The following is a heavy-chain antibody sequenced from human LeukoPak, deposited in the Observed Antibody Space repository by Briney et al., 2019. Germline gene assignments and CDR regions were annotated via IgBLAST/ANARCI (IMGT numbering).Heavy chain of an antibody. J-gene: IGHJ3*02. CDR1: GFTFSSYA. V-gene: IGHV3-23*01. CDR2: NSGSGDST. D-gene: IGHD6-19*01. CDR3: AKPCRSGLSPFDAFDI. Sequence: QPGGSLRLSRAASGFTFSSYAMSWVRQAPGKGLEWVSANSGSGDSTYYADSVKGRFTISRDNSKNTLYLQMNSLRAEDTAVYYCAKPCRSGLSPFDAFDIWGQGTMVTVSS.